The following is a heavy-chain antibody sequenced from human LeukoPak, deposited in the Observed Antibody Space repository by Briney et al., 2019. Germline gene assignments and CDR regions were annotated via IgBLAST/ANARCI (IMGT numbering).Heavy chain of an antibody. J-gene: IGHJ3*02. CDR1: GFTFSSYA. D-gene: IGHD3-10*01. CDR2: ISGSGGST. Sequence: PGGSLRLSCAASGFTFSSYAMSWVRQAPGKGLEWVSAISGSGGSTYYADSVKGRFTISRDNSKNTLYLQMNSLRAEDTAVYYCAKEVGVLWFGEFDAFDIWGQGTMVTVSS. CDR3: AKEVGVLWFGEFDAFDI. V-gene: IGHV3-23*01.